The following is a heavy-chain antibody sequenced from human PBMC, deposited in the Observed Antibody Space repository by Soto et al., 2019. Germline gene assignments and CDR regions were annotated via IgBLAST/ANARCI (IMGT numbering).Heavy chain of an antibody. Sequence: QVQPVQSGAEVKKPGSSVKVSCKASGGTFSSYAISWVRQAPGQGLEWMGGNIPIFGTANYAQKSQGRVTLTADESTSTAYMELSSLRSEDTAVYYCQGYCISTSCSTNDYWGQGTLVTVSS. CDR1: GGTFSSYA. J-gene: IGHJ4*02. D-gene: IGHD2-2*01. CDR3: QGYCISTSCSTNDY. V-gene: IGHV1-69*12. CDR2: NIPIFGTA.